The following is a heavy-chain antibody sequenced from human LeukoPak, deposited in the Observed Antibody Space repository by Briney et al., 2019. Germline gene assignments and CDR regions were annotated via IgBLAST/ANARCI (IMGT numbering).Heavy chain of an antibody. CDR2: TYYRSKWYN. D-gene: IGHD6-19*01. CDR3: ARVGEQWLVFFDY. J-gene: IGHJ4*02. V-gene: IGHV6-1*01. Sequence: SQTLSLTCAISGDSVSSNSAAWNRIRQSPSGGLEWLGRTYYRSKWYNDYAVSVKSRITINPDTSKNQFSLQLNSVTPEDTAVYYCARVGEQWLVFFDYWGQGTLVTVSS. CDR1: GDSVSSNSAA.